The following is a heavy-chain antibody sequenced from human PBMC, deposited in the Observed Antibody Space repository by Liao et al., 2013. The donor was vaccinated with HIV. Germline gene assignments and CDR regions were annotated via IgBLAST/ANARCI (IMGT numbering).Heavy chain of an antibody. J-gene: IGHJ4*02. V-gene: IGHV4-39*07. CDR1: GGSISSSTYY. CDR3: AREVAGAVDY. D-gene: IGHD6-13*01. CDR2: IYYSGST. Sequence: QVELQESGPGLVKPSETLSLTCIVSGGSISSSTYYWGWVRQPPGKGLEWIGSIYYSGSTYYNPSLKSRVTMSVDTSKNQFSLRLSSVTAADTAVYYCAREVAGAVDYWGQGSLVTVSS.